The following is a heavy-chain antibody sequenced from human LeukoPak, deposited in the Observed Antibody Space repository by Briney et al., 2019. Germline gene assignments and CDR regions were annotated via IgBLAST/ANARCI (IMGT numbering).Heavy chain of an antibody. J-gene: IGHJ3*02. CDR3: AKDRDGAFDI. CDR1: GFTFSSYG. CDR2: ISYDGSNK. V-gene: IGHV3-30*18. D-gene: IGHD3-10*01. Sequence: PGRSLRLSCAASGFTFSSYGMHWVRQAPGKGLEWVAVISYDGSNKYYADSVKGRLTISRDNSKNTLYLQMNSLRAEDTAVYYCAKDRDGAFDIWGQGTMVTVSS.